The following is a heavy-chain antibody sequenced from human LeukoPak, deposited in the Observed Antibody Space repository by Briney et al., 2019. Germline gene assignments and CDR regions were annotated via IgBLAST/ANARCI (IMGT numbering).Heavy chain of an antibody. D-gene: IGHD1-1*01. CDR2: IRYDGSNK. J-gene: IGHJ6*03. CDR3: ARVDGLERPSYYYMDV. V-gene: IGHV3-30*02. Sequence: GGSLRLSCAASGFTFSSYGMHWVRQAPGKGLEWVAFIRYDGSNKYYADSVKGRFTISRDNSKNTLYLQMNSLRAEDTAVYYCARVDGLERPSYYYMDVWGKGTTVTVSS. CDR1: GFTFSSYG.